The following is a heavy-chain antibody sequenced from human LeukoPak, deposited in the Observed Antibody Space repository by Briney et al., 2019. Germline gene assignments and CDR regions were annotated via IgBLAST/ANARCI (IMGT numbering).Heavy chain of an antibody. V-gene: IGHV4-34*01. Sequence: SETLSLTCAVYGGSFSGYYWSWIRQPPGKGLEWIGEINHSGSTNYNPSLKSRVTISVDTSKNQFSLKLSSVTAADTAVYYCARGVVVLPGAYAFDIWGQGTMVTVSS. CDR1: GGSFSGYY. D-gene: IGHD2-15*01. CDR3: ARGVVVLPGAYAFDI. CDR2: INHSGST. J-gene: IGHJ3*02.